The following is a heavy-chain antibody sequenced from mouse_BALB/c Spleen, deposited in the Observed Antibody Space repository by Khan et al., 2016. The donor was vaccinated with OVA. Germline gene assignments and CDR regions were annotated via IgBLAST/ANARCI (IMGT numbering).Heavy chain of an antibody. D-gene: IGHD2-10*01. J-gene: IGHJ4*01. CDR1: GFSLTGYG. Sequence: VELVESGPGPVAPSQSLSITCTASGFSLTGYGVNWVRQPPGKGLEWLGMIWGDGSTDYNSALKSRLSISKDNSKSQVFLKMNSLQTDDTARYYCARAYYANYREAMDYWGQGTTVTVSS. V-gene: IGHV2-6-7*01. CDR3: ARAYYANYREAMDY. CDR2: IWGDGST.